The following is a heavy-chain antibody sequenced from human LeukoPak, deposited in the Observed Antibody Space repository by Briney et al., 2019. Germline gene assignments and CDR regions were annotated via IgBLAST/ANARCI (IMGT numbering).Heavy chain of an antibody. CDR3: VRDLGGRSGH. CDR2: IIPIFGTA. Sequence: SVKVSCKASGGTFSSYAISWVRQAPGQGLEWMGGIIPIFGTANYAQKFQGRVTITADESTRTAYMELNSLRAEDTAVYYCVRDLGGRSGHWGQGTLVTVSS. D-gene: IGHD1-26*01. CDR1: GGTFSSYA. V-gene: IGHV1-69*13. J-gene: IGHJ4*02.